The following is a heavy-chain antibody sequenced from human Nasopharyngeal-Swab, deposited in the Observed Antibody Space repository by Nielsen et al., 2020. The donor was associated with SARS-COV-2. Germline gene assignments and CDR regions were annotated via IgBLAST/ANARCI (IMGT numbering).Heavy chain of an antibody. CDR3: AKDDRRSQWLVEYYYGMDV. D-gene: IGHD6-19*01. V-gene: IGHV3-23*01. CDR2: ISGSGGTT. J-gene: IGHJ6*02. Sequence: AASLTLSCAASGFTLSSYSMSWVRQAPGKGLEWVSAISGSGGTTYYADSVKGRFTISRDNSKNTLYLQMNSLRAEDTAVYYCAKDDRRSQWLVEYYYGMDVWGQGTTVTVSS. CDR1: GFTLSSYS.